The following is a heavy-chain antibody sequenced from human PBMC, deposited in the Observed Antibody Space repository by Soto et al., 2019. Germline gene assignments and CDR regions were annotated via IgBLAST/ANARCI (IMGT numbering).Heavy chain of an antibody. V-gene: IGHV3-21*01. J-gene: IGHJ6*02. Sequence: GGSQRLSCAASGFTFSSYGMNWVRQAPGKGLEWVSSISSSSSYIYYADSVKGRFTISRDNAKNSLYLQMNSLRAEDTAVYYCARDLGLGAAALFSDYYYGMDVWGQGTTVTVSS. D-gene: IGHD1-26*01. CDR1: GFTFSSYG. CDR3: ARDLGLGAAALFSDYYYGMDV. CDR2: ISSSSSYI.